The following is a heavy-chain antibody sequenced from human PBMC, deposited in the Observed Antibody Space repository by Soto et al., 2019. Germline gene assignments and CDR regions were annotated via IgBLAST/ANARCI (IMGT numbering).Heavy chain of an antibody. V-gene: IGHV1-8*01. CDR2: MNPNSGNT. CDR3: ARVLLYCSSTSCYALFDY. CDR1: GYTFTSYD. J-gene: IGHJ4*02. D-gene: IGHD2-2*01. Sequence: ASVKVSCKASGYTFTSYDINGVRQATGQGLEWMGWMNPNSGNTGYAQKFQGRVTMTRNTSISTAYMELSSLRSEDTAVYYCARVLLYCSSTSCYALFDYWGQGTLVTVSS.